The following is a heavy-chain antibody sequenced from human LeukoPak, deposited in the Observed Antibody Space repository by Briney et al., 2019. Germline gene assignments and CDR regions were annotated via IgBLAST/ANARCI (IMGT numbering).Heavy chain of an antibody. Sequence: SVKVSCKASGGTFSSYAISWVRQAPGQGLEWMGGIIPIFGTANYAQKFQGRVTITTDESTSTAYMELSSQRSEDTAVYYCAIQGYCSSTSCSYFDYWGQGTLVTVSS. D-gene: IGHD2-2*01. CDR2: IIPIFGTA. J-gene: IGHJ4*02. CDR3: AIQGYCSSTSCSYFDY. CDR1: GGTFSSYA. V-gene: IGHV1-69*05.